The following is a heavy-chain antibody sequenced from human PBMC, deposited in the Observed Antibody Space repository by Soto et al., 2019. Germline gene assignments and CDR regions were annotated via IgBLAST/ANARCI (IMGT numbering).Heavy chain of an antibody. V-gene: IGHV3-72*01. CDR2: TRNKAYTYTT. J-gene: IGHJ6*02. CDR3: RTSFWSGYSDGMDV. Sequence: EVQLVESGGGLVQPGGSLRLSCAASGFTFSDHYMDWVRQAPGKGLEWVGRTRNKAYTYTTEYAASVKGRFTISRDASKNSLYLQMNSLKTEDTAVYYRRTSFWSGYSDGMDVWGQGTTVTVSS. CDR1: GFTFSDHY. D-gene: IGHD3-3*01.